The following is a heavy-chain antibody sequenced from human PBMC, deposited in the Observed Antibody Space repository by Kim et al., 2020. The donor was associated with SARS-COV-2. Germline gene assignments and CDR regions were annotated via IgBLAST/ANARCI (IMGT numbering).Heavy chain of an antibody. V-gene: IGHV4-34*01. CDR2: INHSGST. CDR3: ARARRRILTGYYKGWYFDL. Sequence: SETLSLTCAVYGGSFSGYYWSWIRQPPGKGLEWIGEINHSGSTNYNPSLKSRVTISVDTSKNQFSLKLSSVTAADTAVYYCARARRRILTGYYKGWYFDLWGRSTLVTVSS. D-gene: IGHD3-9*01. CDR1: GGSFSGYY. J-gene: IGHJ2*01.